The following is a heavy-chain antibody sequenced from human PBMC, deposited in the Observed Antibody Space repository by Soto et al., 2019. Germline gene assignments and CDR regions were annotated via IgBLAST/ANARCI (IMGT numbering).Heavy chain of an antibody. Sequence: SETLSLTCAVYGGSFSGYYWNWIRQPPGKGLEWIGEVNHSGSTNYNPSLKSRLTISVDTSKNQFSLKMSSVTAADTAVYYCGREIHYLGWGSYQINYGGQETLVTVSS. V-gene: IGHV4-34*01. CDR3: GREIHYLGWGSYQINY. CDR2: VNHSGST. CDR1: GGSFSGYY. D-gene: IGHD3-16*02. J-gene: IGHJ4*02.